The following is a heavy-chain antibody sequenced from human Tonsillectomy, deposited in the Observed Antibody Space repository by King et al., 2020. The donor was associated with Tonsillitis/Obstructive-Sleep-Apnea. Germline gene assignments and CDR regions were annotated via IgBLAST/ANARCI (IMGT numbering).Heavy chain of an antibody. Sequence: QLVQSGAEVKKPGESLKISCKASGYSFSSYWIGWVRQMPGKGLEWTGIIYPGDSDTRYSPSFQGQVTISAYKSISTAYLQWSSLKASDTAMYYCVRNGRRAALNDNWFDPWGQGTLVTVSS. J-gene: IGHJ5*02. CDR2: IYPGDSDT. D-gene: IGHD6-6*01. V-gene: IGHV5-51*01. CDR1: GYSFSSYW. CDR3: VRNGRRAALNDNWFDP.